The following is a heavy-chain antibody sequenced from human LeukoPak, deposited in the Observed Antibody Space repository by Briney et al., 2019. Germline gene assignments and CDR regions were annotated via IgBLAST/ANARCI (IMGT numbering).Heavy chain of an antibody. CDR2: INHSGST. V-gene: IGHV4-34*01. CDR1: GGSFSGYY. Sequence: SETLSLTCAVYGGSFSGYYWSWIRQPPGKGLGWIGEINHSGSTNYNPSLKSRVTISVDTSKNQFSLKLSSVTAADTAVYYCASTYPPRLYDYVWGSYRSFDYWGQGTLVTVSS. D-gene: IGHD3-16*02. CDR3: ASTYPPRLYDYVWGSYRSFDY. J-gene: IGHJ4*02.